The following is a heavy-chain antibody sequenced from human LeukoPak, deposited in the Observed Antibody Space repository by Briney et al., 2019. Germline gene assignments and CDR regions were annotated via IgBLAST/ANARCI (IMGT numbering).Heavy chain of an antibody. CDR1: GYTFTSYD. CDR2: MNPNSGNT. D-gene: IGHD3-10*01. V-gene: IGHV1-8*03. Sequence: ASVKVSCKASGYTFTSYDINWVRQATGQGLEWMGWMNPNSGNTGYAQKFQGRVTITRNTSISTAYMELRSLRSDDTAVYYCARARKGTMVRGVIITPNWFDPWGQGTLVTVSS. J-gene: IGHJ5*02. CDR3: ARARKGTMVRGVIITPNWFDP.